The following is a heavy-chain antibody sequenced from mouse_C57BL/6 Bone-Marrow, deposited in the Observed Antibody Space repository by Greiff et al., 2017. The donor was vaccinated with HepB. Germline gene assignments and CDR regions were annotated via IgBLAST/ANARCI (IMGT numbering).Heavy chain of an antibody. CDR1: GYTFTSYW. CDR2: IDPSDSYT. CDR3: ASGADRFAY. V-gene: IGHV1-50*01. Sequence: QVQLQQPGAELVKPGASVKLSCKASGYTFTSYWMQWVKQRPGQGLEWIGEIDPSDSYTNYNQKFKGKATLTVDTSSSPAYMQLSSLTSEDSAVYYCASGADRFAYWGQGTLVTVSA. J-gene: IGHJ3*01. D-gene: IGHD3-3*01.